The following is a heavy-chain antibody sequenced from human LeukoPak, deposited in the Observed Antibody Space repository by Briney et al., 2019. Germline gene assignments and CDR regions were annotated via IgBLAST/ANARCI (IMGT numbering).Heavy chain of an antibody. CDR2: ISAYNGNT. CDR1: GYTFTSYG. CDR3: ASAEWTMVPFDY. J-gene: IGHJ4*02. Sequence: ASVKVSCKASGYTFTSYGISWVRQAPGQGLEWMGWISAYNGNTNYAQKLQGRVTMTTDTSTSTAYMELRSLRSDDTAVYYCASAEWTMVPFDYWGQGTLVTVSS. V-gene: IGHV1-18*01. D-gene: IGHD4/OR15-4a*01.